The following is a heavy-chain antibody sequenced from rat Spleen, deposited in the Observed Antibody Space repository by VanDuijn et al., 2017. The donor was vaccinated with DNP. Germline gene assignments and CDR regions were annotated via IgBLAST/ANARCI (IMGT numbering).Heavy chain of an antibody. V-gene: IGHV5-20*01. CDR3: TRGVYYGSSWAFDY. CDR2: ISPSGSRP. CDR1: GFTFSDYY. J-gene: IGHJ2*01. Sequence: EVQLVESGGGLVQPGRSLRLSCAASGFTFSDYYMAWVRQAPKKGLEWVAAISPSGSRPYSPDSMKGRFTISRDTAKSSLYLQSNSLKSEETATYYCTRGVYYGSSWAFDYWGHGVMVTVSS. D-gene: IGHD1-6*01.